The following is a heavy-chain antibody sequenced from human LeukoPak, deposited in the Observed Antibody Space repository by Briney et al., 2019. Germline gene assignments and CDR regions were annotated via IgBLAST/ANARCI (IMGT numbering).Heavy chain of an antibody. CDR1: GYTLTDVS. J-gene: IGHJ5*02. Sequence: GASVKVSCKLSGYTLTDVSMHWVRQAPGKGLEWMGGFDPEGGETVYAQKFQGRVTMTEDPSADTAYMELRSLSSEDTAVYYCGIGRKFDWLLCHHWGQGTLVTVSS. CDR3: GIGRKFDWLLCHH. CDR2: FDPEGGET. V-gene: IGHV1-24*01. D-gene: IGHD3-9*01.